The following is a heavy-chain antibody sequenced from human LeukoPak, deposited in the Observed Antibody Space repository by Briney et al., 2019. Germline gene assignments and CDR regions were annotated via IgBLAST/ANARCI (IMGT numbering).Heavy chain of an antibody. J-gene: IGHJ3*01. V-gene: IGHV3-23*01. D-gene: IGHD3-3*01. CDR3: AMGVLCNGYYIT. CDR2: ISGSGGST. Sequence: GGSLRLSCAASGFTFSSYAMSWVRQAPGKGLEWVSAISGSGGSTYYADSVKGRFTISRDNSKNTLYLQMSSLRAEDTAVYYCAMGVLCNGYYITWGQGTMVTVSS. CDR1: GFTFSSYA.